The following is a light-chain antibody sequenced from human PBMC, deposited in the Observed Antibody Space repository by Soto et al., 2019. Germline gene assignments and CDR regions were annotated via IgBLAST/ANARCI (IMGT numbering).Light chain of an antibody. CDR2: DAS. Sequence: EIVLTQSPATLSLSPGERATLSCRASQSVSSYLAWYQQKPGQAPRLLIYDASNRATGIPARFSGSGSGTDFTLTISSLEPEDFALYFCQQYGSSPYTFAQGTKVDIK. J-gene: IGKJ2*01. CDR1: QSVSSY. V-gene: IGKV3-11*01. CDR3: QQYGSSPYT.